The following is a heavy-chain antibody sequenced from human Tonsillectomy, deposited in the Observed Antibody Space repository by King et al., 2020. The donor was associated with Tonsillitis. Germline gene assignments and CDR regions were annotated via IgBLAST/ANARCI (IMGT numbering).Heavy chain of an antibody. CDR1: GYSFTSYW. CDR3: ARLAPSSYCSGGSCYSGNYYYGMDV. Sequence: QLVQSGAEVKKPGESLKISCKGSGYSFTSYWIGWVRQMPGKGLEWMGIIYPGDSDTRYSPSFQGQVTIPADKSISTAYLQWSSLKASDTAMYYCARLAPSSYCSGGSCYSGNYYYGMDVWGQGTTVTVSS. CDR2: IYPGDSDT. J-gene: IGHJ6*02. V-gene: IGHV5-51*01. D-gene: IGHD2-15*01.